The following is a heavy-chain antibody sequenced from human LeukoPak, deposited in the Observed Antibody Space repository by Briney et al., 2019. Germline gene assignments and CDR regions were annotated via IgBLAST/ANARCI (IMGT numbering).Heavy chain of an antibody. D-gene: IGHD3-22*01. CDR1: GGSISSGGYY. CDR3: ARVGYDSSGYPTRLSYYYYYMDV. CDR2: IYHSGST. Sequence: SETLSLTCTVSGGSISSGGYYWSWIRQPPGKGLEWIGYIYHSGSTYYNPSLKSRVTISVDRSKNQFSLKLSSVTAADTAVYYCARVGYDSSGYPTRLSYYYYYMDVWGKGTTVTVSS. V-gene: IGHV4-30-2*01. J-gene: IGHJ6*03.